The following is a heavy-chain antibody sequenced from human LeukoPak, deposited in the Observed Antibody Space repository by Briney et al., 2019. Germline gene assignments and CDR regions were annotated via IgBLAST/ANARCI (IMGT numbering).Heavy chain of an antibody. V-gene: IGHV3-9*01. J-gene: IGHJ4*02. CDR2: ISWNSGSI. Sequence: GGSLRLSCAASGFTFDDYAMHWVRQAPGKGLEWVSGISWNSGSIGYADSVKGRFTISRDNAKKSLYLQMNSLRAEDTAIYYCATHHDSSPYFYPNWGQGTLVTVSS. CDR1: GFTFDDYA. CDR3: ATHHDSSPYFYPN. D-gene: IGHD3-22*01.